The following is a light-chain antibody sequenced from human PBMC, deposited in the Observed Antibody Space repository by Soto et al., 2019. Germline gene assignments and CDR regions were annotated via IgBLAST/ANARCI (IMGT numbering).Light chain of an antibody. V-gene: IGLV1-44*01. CDR1: SSNIGSNT. CDR2: SNN. J-gene: IGLJ1*01. CDR3: AAWDDSLNGPL. Sequence: QSVLTQPPSASGTPGQRVTISCSGSSSNIGSNTVNWYQQLPGTAPKLLIYSNNQRPSGVPDRFSGSKSGTSASLAISGLQSEDEADYYCAAWDDSLNGPLFGTGIKVTVL.